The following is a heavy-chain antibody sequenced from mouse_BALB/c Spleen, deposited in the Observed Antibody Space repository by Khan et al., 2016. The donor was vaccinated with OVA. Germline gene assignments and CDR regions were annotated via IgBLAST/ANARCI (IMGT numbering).Heavy chain of an antibody. J-gene: IGHJ2*01. CDR1: GFTFSGFG. V-gene: IGHV5-17*02. CDR2: ISSGSSTI. CDR3: ARTGYYYFDY. D-gene: IGHD2-3*01. Sequence: EVELVESGGGLVQPGGSRKLSCAASGFTFSGFGMHWVRQAPEKGLEWVAYISSGSSTIYYAATVTGRFTISGDNPKNTLFLQMTSLRSEDTAMYFWARTGYYYFDYWGQGTTLTVSS.